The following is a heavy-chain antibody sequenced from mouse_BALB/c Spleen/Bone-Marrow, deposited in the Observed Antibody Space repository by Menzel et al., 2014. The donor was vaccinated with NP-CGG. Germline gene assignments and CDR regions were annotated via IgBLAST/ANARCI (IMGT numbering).Heavy chain of an antibody. CDR1: GYTFSNYW. Sequence: VQLQQSGAEQMQPGASVKISCKATGYTFSNYWIEWVKQRPGHGLEWIGEILPGNTNANYNEKFKGRATFTADTSYNTAYMQLSSLTSEDSAVYYCARGWYPMDDWGQGTSVTVSS. CDR2: ILPGNTNA. J-gene: IGHJ4*01. V-gene: IGHV1-9*01. CDR3: ARGWYPMDD.